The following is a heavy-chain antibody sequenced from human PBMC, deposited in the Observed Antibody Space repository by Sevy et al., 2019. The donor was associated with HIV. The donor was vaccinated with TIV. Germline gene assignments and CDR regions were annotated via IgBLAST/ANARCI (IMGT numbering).Heavy chain of an antibody. J-gene: IGHJ6*03. CDR2: IYYSGST. Sequence: SETLSLTCTVSGGSISSYYWSWIRQPPGKGLEWIGYIYYSGSTYYNPSLKSRVTISVDTSKNQFSLKLSSVTAADTAVYYCARDRMTTGGGMDVWGKRTTVTVSS. D-gene: IGHD4-17*01. CDR3: ARDRMTTGGGMDV. CDR1: GGSISSYY. V-gene: IGHV4-59*01.